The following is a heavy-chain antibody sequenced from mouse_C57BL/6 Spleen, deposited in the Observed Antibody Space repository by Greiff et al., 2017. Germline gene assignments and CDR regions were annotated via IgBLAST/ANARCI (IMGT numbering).Heavy chain of an antibody. Sequence: VQLQESGAELMKPGASVKLSCKATGYTFTGYWIEWVKQRPGHGLEWIGEILPGSGGTNYNEKFKGKATFTADTSSNTAYMQLSSLTTEDSASYYCAKTYDYDGAMDYWGQGTSVTVSS. CDR3: AKTYDYDGAMDY. V-gene: IGHV1-9*01. D-gene: IGHD2-4*01. CDR2: ILPGSGGT. J-gene: IGHJ4*01. CDR1: GYTFTGYW.